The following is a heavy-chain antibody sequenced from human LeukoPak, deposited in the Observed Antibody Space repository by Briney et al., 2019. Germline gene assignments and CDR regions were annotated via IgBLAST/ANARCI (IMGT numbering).Heavy chain of an antibody. CDR1: GFTFSSYA. V-gene: IGHV3-23*01. J-gene: IGHJ6*02. CDR3: VSGEFDYYYGMDV. D-gene: IGHD3-10*01. Sequence: GGSLRLSCAASGFTFSSYAMSWVRQAPGKGLEWVSAISGSGGSTYYADSVKGRFTISRDNSKNTLYLQMNSLRAEDTAVYYCVSGEFDYYYGMDVWGQGTTVTVSS. CDR2: ISGSGGST.